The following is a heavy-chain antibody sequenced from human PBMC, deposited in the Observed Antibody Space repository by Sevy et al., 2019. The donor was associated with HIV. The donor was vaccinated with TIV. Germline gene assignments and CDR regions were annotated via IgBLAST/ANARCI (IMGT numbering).Heavy chain of an antibody. J-gene: IGHJ3*02. CDR1: GFTFDDYA. CDR3: AKDASAGLNGSGSSQGADAFDI. V-gene: IGHV3-9*01. D-gene: IGHD3-10*01. Sequence: GGSLRLSCAASGFTFDDYAMHWVRQAPGKGLEWVSGISWNSGSIGYADSVKGRFTISRDNAKNSLYLQMNSLRAEDTGLYYCAKDASAGLNGSGSSQGADAFDIWGQGTMVTVSS. CDR2: ISWNSGSI.